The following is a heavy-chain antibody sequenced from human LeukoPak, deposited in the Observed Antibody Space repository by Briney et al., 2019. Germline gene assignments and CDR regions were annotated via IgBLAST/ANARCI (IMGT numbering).Heavy chain of an antibody. J-gene: IGHJ3*02. CDR1: GFTYHDYA. CDR3: AKDRGSSSWYAFDI. V-gene: IGHV3-9*03. Sequence: PGRSLRLSCAASGFTYHDYAMHWVRQAPGKGLVWVSDISWNSGSIGYADSGKGRFTISRDNAKNSLYLQMNSLRAEDMALYDCAKDRGSSSWYAFDIWGQGTMVTVPP. D-gene: IGHD6-13*01. CDR2: ISWNSGSI.